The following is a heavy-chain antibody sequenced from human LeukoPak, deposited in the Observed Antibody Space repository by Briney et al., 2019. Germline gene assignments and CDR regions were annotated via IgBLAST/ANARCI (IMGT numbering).Heavy chain of an antibody. Sequence: GGSLRLSCAASGFTFNRHPIHWVRQTPGKGLEWVVGVSQDGRNNYYTDSVKGRFTISRDNANDALSLQMNSLRVEDTAVYYCARQGSSLNYYHTYMDVWGNGTTVIVSS. CDR1: GFTFNRHP. CDR3: ARQGSSLNYYHTYMDV. V-gene: IGHV3-30*10. D-gene: IGHD6-6*01. CDR2: VSQDGRNN. J-gene: IGHJ6*03.